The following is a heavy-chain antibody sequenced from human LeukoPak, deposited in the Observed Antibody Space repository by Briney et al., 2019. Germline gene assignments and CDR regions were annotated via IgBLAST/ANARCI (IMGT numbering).Heavy chain of an antibody. CDR3: ARGPYGGNAASYFDY. V-gene: IGHV4-34*01. CDR2: INHSGGT. D-gene: IGHD4-23*01. CDR1: GGSFSGYY. Sequence: KPSETLSLTCAVYGGSFSGYYWSWIRQPPGKGLEWIGEINHSGGTNYNPSLKSRVTISVDTSKNQSSLKLSSVTAADTAVYYCARGPYGGNAASYFDYWGQGTLVTVSS. J-gene: IGHJ4*02.